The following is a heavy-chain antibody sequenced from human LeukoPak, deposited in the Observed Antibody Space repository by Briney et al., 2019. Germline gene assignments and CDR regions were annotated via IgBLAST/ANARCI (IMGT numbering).Heavy chain of an antibody. CDR3: AREEGFCRSTSCSAPFDY. V-gene: IGHV1-2*02. Sequence: GASVKVSSKASGYTFTGYYMHWVRQAPGQGLEWMGWINPNSGDTIYAQKFQRRVTMTRDTSISTAYMELRRLRSDDTAVYYCAREEGFCRSTSCSAPFDYWGQGTLVIVSS. D-gene: IGHD2-2*01. CDR1: GYTFTGYY. CDR2: INPNSGDT. J-gene: IGHJ4*02.